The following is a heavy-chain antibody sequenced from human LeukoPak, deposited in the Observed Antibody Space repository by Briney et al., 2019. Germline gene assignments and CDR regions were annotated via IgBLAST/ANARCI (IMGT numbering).Heavy chain of an antibody. V-gene: IGHV4-34*01. Sequence: SETLSLTCAVYGGSFSGYYWSWIRQPPGKGLEWIGEINHSGSTNYNPSLKSRVTISVDTSKNQFSLKLSSVTAADTAVYYCARGRYIDSARGNTIDSGSYNVFDRWGQGTLVTVSS. CDR1: GGSFSGYY. J-gene: IGHJ4*02. CDR2: INHSGST. D-gene: IGHD3-10*01. CDR3: ARGRYIDSARGNTIDSGSYNVFDR.